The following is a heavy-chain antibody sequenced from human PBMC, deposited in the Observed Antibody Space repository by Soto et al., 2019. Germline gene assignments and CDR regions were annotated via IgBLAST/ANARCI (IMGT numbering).Heavy chain of an antibody. Sequence: ASVKVSCKASGYTFTSYDINWVRQATGQGLEWMGWMNPNSGNTGYAQKFQGRVTMTRNTSISTAYMELSSLRSEDTAVYYCARRRLIVATIRNWFDPWGQGTLVTV. CDR1: GYTFTSYD. CDR2: MNPNSGNT. J-gene: IGHJ5*02. V-gene: IGHV1-8*01. D-gene: IGHD5-12*01. CDR3: ARRRLIVATIRNWFDP.